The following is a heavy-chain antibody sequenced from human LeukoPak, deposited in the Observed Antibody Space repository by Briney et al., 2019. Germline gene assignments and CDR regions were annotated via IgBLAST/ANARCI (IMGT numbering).Heavy chain of an antibody. V-gene: IGHV3-21*01. CDR1: GFTFSTYN. CDR2: ITSSSSYT. D-gene: IGHD3-9*01. Sequence: AGGSLRLSCAASGFTFSTYNMNWVRQAPGKGLEWVSSITSSSSYTFYADSVKGRFTISRDNAKNSLYLQMNSLRAEDTAVYYCAREYYDILTGYSPDAFDIWGQGTMVTVSS. CDR3: AREYYDILTGYSPDAFDI. J-gene: IGHJ3*02.